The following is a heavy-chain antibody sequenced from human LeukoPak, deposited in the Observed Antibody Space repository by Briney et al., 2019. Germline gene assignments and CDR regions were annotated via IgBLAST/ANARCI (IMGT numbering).Heavy chain of an antibody. J-gene: IGHJ4*02. CDR2: FYYSGST. Sequence: SETLSLTCTVSGGSISSSNYYWGWIRQPPGRGLEWIGSFYYSGSTYYNPSLRSRVPISVDTSKNHFSLRLSSVTATDTAVYYCARRLAGTEDYWGQGTLVTVSS. CDR1: GGSISSSNYY. V-gene: IGHV4-39*01. D-gene: IGHD6-13*01. CDR3: ARRLAGTEDY.